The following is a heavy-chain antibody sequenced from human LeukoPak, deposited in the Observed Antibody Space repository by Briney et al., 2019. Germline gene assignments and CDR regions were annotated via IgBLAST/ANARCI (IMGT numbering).Heavy chain of an antibody. D-gene: IGHD3-22*01. CDR3: ARMSRWSASSGYYDDGDY. CDR2: INPNSGGT. J-gene: IGHJ4*02. V-gene: IGHV1-2*02. Sequence: ASVKVSCTASGYTFTGYYMHWVRQAPGQGLEWMGWINPNSGGTNHAQKFQGRVTMTRDTSISTAYMELSRLRSDDTAVYYCARMSRWSASSGYYDDGDYWGQGTLVTVSS. CDR1: GYTFTGYY.